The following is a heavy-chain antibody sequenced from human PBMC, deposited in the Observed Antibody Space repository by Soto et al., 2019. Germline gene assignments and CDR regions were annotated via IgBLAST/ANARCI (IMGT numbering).Heavy chain of an antibody. CDR2: INHSGST. D-gene: IGHD3-10*01. V-gene: IGHV4-34*01. CDR1: GGSFSGYY. J-gene: IGHJ4*02. CDR3: ARLAYSYGSGTHFDY. Sequence: PSETLSLTCGVYGGSFSGYYWSWIRQPPGKGLEWIGEINHSGSTNYNPSLKSRVTMSVDTSKTQFSLKLSSVTAADTAVYYCARLAYSYGSGTHFDYWGRGILVTVSS.